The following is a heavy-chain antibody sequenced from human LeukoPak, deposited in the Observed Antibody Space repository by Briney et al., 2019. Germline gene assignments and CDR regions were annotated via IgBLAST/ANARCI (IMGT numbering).Heavy chain of an antibody. V-gene: IGHV3-21*01. D-gene: IGHD4-23*01. CDR2: ISSSSSYI. CDR3: ARDGGGLDY. J-gene: IGHJ4*02. Sequence: AGGSLRLSCAASGFTFSSYEMNWVRQAPGKGLEWVSSISSSSSYIYYADSVKGRFTISRDNAKNSLYLQMNSLRAEDTAVYYCARDGGGLDYWGQGTLVTVSS. CDR1: GFTFSSYE.